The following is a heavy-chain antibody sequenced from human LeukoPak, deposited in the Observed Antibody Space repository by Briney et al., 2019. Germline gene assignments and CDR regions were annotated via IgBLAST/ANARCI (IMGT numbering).Heavy chain of an antibody. CDR3: ARDRNYYDSSFDY. CDR2: IIPIFGTA. Sequence: SVKVSCKASGGTFSSYAISWVRQAPGQGLEWMGRIIPIFGTANYAQKFQGRVTITTDEPTSTAYMELSSLRSEDTAVYYCARDRNYYDSSFDYWGQGTLVTVSS. CDR1: GGTFSSYA. D-gene: IGHD3-22*01. J-gene: IGHJ4*02. V-gene: IGHV1-69*05.